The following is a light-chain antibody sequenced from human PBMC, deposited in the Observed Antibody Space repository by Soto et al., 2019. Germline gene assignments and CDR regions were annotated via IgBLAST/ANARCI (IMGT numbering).Light chain of an antibody. J-gene: IGLJ3*02. Sequence: QSALTQPASVSGSPGQSITISCTGTSSDVGNYNLVSWYQQYPGKAPKLMIYEGGKRPSGVPDRFSGSKSGNTASLTISGLQAEDEADYYCCSYAGSYTRVFGGGTKLTVL. CDR1: SSDVGNYNL. CDR2: EGG. V-gene: IGLV2-14*02. CDR3: CSYAGSYTRV.